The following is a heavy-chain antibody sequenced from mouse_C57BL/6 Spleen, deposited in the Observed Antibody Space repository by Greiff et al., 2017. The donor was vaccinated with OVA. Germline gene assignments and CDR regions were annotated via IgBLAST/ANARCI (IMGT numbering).Heavy chain of an antibody. CDR3: ARPGNYDSPDY. Sequence: VQLKESGPELVKPGASVKIPCKASGYSFTGYYMNWVKQSPEKSLEWIGEINPSTGGTTYNQKFKAKATLTVDKSSSTAYMQLKSLTSEDSAVYYCARPGNYDSPDYWGQGTTLTVSS. D-gene: IGHD2-4*01. CDR2: INPSTGGT. J-gene: IGHJ2*01. V-gene: IGHV1-42*01. CDR1: GYSFTGYY.